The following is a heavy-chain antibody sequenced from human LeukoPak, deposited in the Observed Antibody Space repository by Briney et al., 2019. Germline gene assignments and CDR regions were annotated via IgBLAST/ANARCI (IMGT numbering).Heavy chain of an antibody. Sequence: GGSLRLSCAASGFTFTSYVMSWVRQAPGKGLEWVSGISGSGGTTYYTDSVKGRFTISRDNSKNTLYLQMNSLRAEDTALYYCAKEVRDYAILTGSGGVDYWGQGTLVTVSS. CDR2: ISGSGGTT. CDR1: GFTFTSYV. CDR3: AKEVRDYAILTGSGGVDY. V-gene: IGHV3-23*01. D-gene: IGHD3-9*01. J-gene: IGHJ4*02.